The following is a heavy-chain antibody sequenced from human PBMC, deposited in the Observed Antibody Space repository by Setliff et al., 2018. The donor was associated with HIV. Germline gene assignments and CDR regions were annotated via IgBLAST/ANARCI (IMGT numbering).Heavy chain of an antibody. D-gene: IGHD1-1*01. J-gene: IGHJ3*01. Sequence: SLKISCAASGFTFDEYAMHWGRQSTGKGLEWVAGITWDSKKIAYADSVKGRFTISRDNAKKQVYLEMNSLKTDDTALYYCAKDYGDGHNWGAFDVWGQGAVVTVSS. CDR1: GFTFDEYA. CDR2: ITWDSKKI. CDR3: AKDYGDGHNWGAFDV. V-gene: IGHV3-9*01.